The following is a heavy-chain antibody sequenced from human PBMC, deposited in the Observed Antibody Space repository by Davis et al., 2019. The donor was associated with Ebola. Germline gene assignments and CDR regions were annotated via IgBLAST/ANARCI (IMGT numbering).Heavy chain of an antibody. V-gene: IGHV1-18*04. CDR1: GYTFTNYY. J-gene: IGHJ4*02. CDR3: VRSTYDILIDFDF. CDR2: ISAFKGKT. D-gene: IGHD3-9*01. Sequence: AASVKVSCKASGYTFTNYYMHWVRQAPGQGLEWLGWISAFKGKTHYAQTFQGRMTLTTDTSTSTAYMELESLRSDDTAVYYCVRSTYDILIDFDFWGQGTLVTVSS.